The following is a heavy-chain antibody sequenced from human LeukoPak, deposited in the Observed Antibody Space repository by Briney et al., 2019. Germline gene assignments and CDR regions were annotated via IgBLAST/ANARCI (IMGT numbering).Heavy chain of an antibody. J-gene: IGHJ3*02. CDR1: GFTFSSYS. CDR2: ISSSSSYI. Sequence: GGSLRLSCAVSGFTFSSYSMNWVRQAPGKGLEWVSSISSSSSYIYYADSVKGRFTISRDNAKNSLYLQMNSLRAEDTAVYYCARDEKMGEKYDAFDIWGQGTMVTVSS. D-gene: IGHD1-26*01. V-gene: IGHV3-21*01. CDR3: ARDEKMGEKYDAFDI.